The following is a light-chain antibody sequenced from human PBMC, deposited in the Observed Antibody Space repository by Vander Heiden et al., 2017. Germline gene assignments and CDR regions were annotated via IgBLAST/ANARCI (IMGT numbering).Light chain of an antibody. J-gene: IGLJ1*01. V-gene: IGLV3-21*02. CDR1: NIGPKS. CDR2: DDS. Sequence: SYVLTQPPSVSVAPGQTARITCGGTNIGPKSVHWYQQKPGQAPVLVVYDDSGRPSGSPERFSGSNSGNTATLTISRVEAGDEADYFCQVWDSTTDHYVFGTGTKVTVL. CDR3: QVWDSTTDHYV.